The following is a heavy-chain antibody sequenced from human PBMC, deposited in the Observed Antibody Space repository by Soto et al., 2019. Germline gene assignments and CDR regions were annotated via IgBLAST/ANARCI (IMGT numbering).Heavy chain of an antibody. CDR2: ITPIYPTT. J-gene: IGHJ4*02. Sequence: SVKVSCKASGGTFYTYTFSWVRQAPGQGLEWMGSITPIYPTTNYAEKFQGRLTVTADGSTNTGYMELNSLTSEDTAVYYCARIPRYSFPTSDDLDSWGQGTLVTV. D-gene: IGHD5-18*01. CDR1: GGTFYTYT. V-gene: IGHV1-69*13. CDR3: ARIPRYSFPTSDDLDS.